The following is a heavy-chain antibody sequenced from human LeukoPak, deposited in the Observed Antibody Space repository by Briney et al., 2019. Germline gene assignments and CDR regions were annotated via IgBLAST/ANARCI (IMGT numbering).Heavy chain of an antibody. V-gene: IGHV1-69*13. CDR3: ARGTNGLRLLQVDY. J-gene: IGHJ4*02. Sequence: ASVKVSCKASGGTSSSYAISWVRQAPGQGLEWMGGIIPIFGTANYAQKFQGRVTITADESTSTAYMELSSLRSEDTAVYYFARGTNGLRLLQVDYWGQGTLVTVSS. CDR1: GGTSSSYA. D-gene: IGHD2-8*01. CDR2: IIPIFGTA.